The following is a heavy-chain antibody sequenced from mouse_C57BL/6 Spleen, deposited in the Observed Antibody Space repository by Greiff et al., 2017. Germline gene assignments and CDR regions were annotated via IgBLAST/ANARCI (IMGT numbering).Heavy chain of an antibody. J-gene: IGHJ4*01. CDR3: ARHYYGSSSLYYAMDY. CDR1: GFTFSDYG. V-gene: IGHV5-15*01. Sequence: EVMLVESGGGLVQPGGSLKLSCAASGFTFSDYGMAWVRQAPRKGPEWVAFISNLAYSIYYADTVTGRFTISRENAKNTLYLEMSSLRSEDTAMYYCARHYYGSSSLYYAMDYWGQGTSGTVSS. CDR2: ISNLAYSI. D-gene: IGHD1-1*01.